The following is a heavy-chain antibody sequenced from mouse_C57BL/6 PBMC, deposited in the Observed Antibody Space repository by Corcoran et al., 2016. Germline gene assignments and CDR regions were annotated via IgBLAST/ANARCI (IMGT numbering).Heavy chain of an antibody. J-gene: IGHJ3*01. Sequence: QIQLVQSGPELKKPGETVKISCKASGYTFTTYGMSWVKQAPGKGLKWMGWINTYSGVPTYADDFKGRFAFSLETSASTAYLQINNLKNEDTATYFCARRDYGSSSWCAYWGQGTLVTVSA. CDR2: INTYSGVP. V-gene: IGHV9-3*01. CDR3: ARRDYGSSSWCAY. CDR1: GYTFTTYG. D-gene: IGHD1-1*01.